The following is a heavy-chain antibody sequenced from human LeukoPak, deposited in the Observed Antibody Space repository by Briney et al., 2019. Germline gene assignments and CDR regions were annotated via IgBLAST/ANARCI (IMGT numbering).Heavy chain of an antibody. J-gene: IGHJ5*02. D-gene: IGHD3-10*01. V-gene: IGHV3-30-3*01. CDR3: AGEMVRGVISGIDP. CDR1: GFTVSSYA. Sequence: PGGSLRLSCAASGFTVSSYAMHWVRQAPGKGLEWVAVISYDGSNKYYADSVKGRFTISRDNSKNTLYLQMNSLRAEDTAVYYCAGEMVRGVISGIDPWGQGTLVTVSS. CDR2: ISYDGSNK.